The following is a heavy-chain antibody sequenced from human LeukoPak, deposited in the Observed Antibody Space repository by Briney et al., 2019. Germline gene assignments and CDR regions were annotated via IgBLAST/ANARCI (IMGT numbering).Heavy chain of an antibody. V-gene: IGHV4-31*03. J-gene: IGHJ5*02. CDR1: GGSISGGDFY. CDR3: ARERESLRFRGIDP. CDR2: IYYSGST. Sequence: PSETLSLTCTVPGGSISGGDFYWTWIRQHPGKGLEWIGYIYYSGSTYYNPSLKSRLIIPVATSKNRFSLRLTSVTAADTAVYYCARERESLRFRGIDPWGRGT. D-gene: IGHD5-12*01.